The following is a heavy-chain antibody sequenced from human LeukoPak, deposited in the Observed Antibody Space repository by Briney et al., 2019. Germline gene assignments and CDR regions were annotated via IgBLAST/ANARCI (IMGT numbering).Heavy chain of an antibody. Sequence: GRSLRLSCAASGFTFSSYAMHWVRQAPGKGLEWVAVISYDGSNKYYADSVKGRFTISRDNSKNTLYLQMNSLRAEDTAVYYCARDYVWGSYRYTFDYWGQGTLVTVSS. CDR3: ARDYVWGSYRYTFDY. CDR1: GFTFSSYA. D-gene: IGHD3-16*02. V-gene: IGHV3-30-3*01. CDR2: ISYDGSNK. J-gene: IGHJ4*02.